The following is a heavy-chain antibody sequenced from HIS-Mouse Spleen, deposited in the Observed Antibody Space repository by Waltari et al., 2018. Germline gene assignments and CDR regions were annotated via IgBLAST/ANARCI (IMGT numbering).Heavy chain of an antibody. Sequence: QLQLQESGPGLVKPSETLSLPCTVSGGPISSSSYYWVWIRQPPGKGLEGIGSIYYSRSPDSNPSLKSLVTISVDTSKNQFSLKLSAVTAADTAVYYCAREIPYSSSWYDWYFDLWGRGTLVTVSS. D-gene: IGHD6-13*01. V-gene: IGHV4-39*07. J-gene: IGHJ2*01. CDR1: GGPISSSSYY. CDR2: IYYSRSP. CDR3: AREIPYSSSWYDWYFDL.